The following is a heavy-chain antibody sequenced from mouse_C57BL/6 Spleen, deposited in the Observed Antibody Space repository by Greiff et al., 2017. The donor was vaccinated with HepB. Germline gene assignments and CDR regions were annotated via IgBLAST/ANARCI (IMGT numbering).Heavy chain of an antibody. CDR3: ARWDYYGSSSWFAY. Sequence: VQLQQSGPELVKPGASVKIPCKASGYTFTDYNMDWVKQSHGKSLEWIGDINPNNGGTIYNQKFKGKATLTVDKSSSTAYMELRSLTSEDTAVYDCARWDYYGSSSWFAYWGQGTLVTVSA. CDR2: INPNNGGT. CDR1: GYTFTDYN. D-gene: IGHD1-1*01. J-gene: IGHJ3*01. V-gene: IGHV1-18*01.